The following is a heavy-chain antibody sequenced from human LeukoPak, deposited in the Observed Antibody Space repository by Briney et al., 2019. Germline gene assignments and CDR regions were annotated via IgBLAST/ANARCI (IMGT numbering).Heavy chain of an antibody. V-gene: IGHV3-7*03. D-gene: IGHD3-10*01. CDR3: ARGYGSGNYYRAVVDY. CDR2: RNQEGSEK. Sequence: GGSLRVSCAASGYTSFSTLWISWVRRAPGKGLEWVANRNQEGSEKYYVESVKGRFTISRDNAKRSLYLQMNSLRAEDTAVYYGARGYGSGNYYRAVVDYWGQGALVTVSS. J-gene: IGHJ4*02. CDR1: GYTSFSTLW.